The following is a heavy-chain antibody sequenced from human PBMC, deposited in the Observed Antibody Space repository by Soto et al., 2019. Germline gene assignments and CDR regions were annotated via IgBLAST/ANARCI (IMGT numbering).Heavy chain of an antibody. J-gene: IGHJ4*02. D-gene: IGHD3-3*01. CDR1: RASITDAKW. V-gene: IGHV4-4*02. CDR3: ATYDFWSGLFDY. Sequence: QVQLLESGPGLVKPSGTLSLTCAVSRASITDAKWWSWVRQAPGKGLEWIGEIYHTGSTSYKPSLTSRVTISVDKSNNQFLLKLRPVTAADTAVYYCATYDFWSGLFDYWGQGILVTVSP. CDR2: IYHTGST.